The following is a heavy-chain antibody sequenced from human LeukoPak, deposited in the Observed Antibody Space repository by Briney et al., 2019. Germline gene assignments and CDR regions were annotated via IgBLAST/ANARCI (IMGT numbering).Heavy chain of an antibody. CDR2: IYYSGST. V-gene: IGHV4-59*08. Sequence: SETLSLTCTVSGCSINSYVWSWIRQPPGKGLEWIWYIYYSGSTNYNPSLTNRVTISLDTSNNQFSLKLISVTAADTAVYYCARHRAANPPFDYWGQGTLVTVSS. D-gene: IGHD2-15*01. CDR1: GCSINSYV. J-gene: IGHJ4*02. CDR3: ARHRAANPPFDY.